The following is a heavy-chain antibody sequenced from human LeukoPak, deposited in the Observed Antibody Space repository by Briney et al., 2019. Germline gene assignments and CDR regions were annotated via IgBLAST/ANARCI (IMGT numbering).Heavy chain of an antibody. D-gene: IGHD2-2*01. Sequence: SETLSLTCAVYGGSFSGYYCSWLRQPQGKGLEWIGEINHSGSTNYNPSLKSRVTISVDTSRKQFSLKLSSVTPADTAVYYCAREPAAMYFDYWGQGTRVTVSS. CDR2: INHSGST. CDR3: AREPAAMYFDY. CDR1: GGSFSGYY. J-gene: IGHJ4*02. V-gene: IGHV4-34*01.